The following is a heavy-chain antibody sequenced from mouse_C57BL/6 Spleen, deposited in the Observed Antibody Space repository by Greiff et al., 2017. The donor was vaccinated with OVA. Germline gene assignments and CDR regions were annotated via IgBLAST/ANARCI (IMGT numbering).Heavy chain of an antibody. J-gene: IGHJ1*03. Sequence: VQLQQSGAELVRPGASVTLSCKASGYTFTDYEMHWVKQTPVHGLEWIGAIDPETGGTAYNQKFKGKAILTADKSSSTAYMELRSLTSEDSAVYYCTRGVYDYPWYFDVWGTGTTVTVSS. CDR2: IDPETGGT. V-gene: IGHV1-15*01. CDR1: GYTFTDYE. D-gene: IGHD2-4*01. CDR3: TRGVYDYPWYFDV.